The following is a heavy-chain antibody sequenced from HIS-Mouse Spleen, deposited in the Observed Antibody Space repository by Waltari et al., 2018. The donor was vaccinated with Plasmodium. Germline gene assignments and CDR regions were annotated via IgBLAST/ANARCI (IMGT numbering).Heavy chain of an antibody. V-gene: IGHV4-59*08. CDR3: ARLRYSYGYFDY. CDR2: IYYSGST. Sequence: QVQLQESGPGLVKPSETLSLTCTVSGGSISSYYWSWIRQPPGKGLEWIGNIYYSGSTNYNPSLKIRVTISVDTSNSQFSLKLGAVTAADSAVYYCARLRYSYGYFDYWGQGTLVTVSS. J-gene: IGHJ4*02. D-gene: IGHD5-18*01. CDR1: GGSISSYY.